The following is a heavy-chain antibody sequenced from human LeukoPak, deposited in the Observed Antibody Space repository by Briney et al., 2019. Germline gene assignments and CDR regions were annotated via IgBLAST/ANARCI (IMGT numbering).Heavy chain of an antibody. J-gene: IGHJ5*02. CDR1: GYTFTGYY. CDR2: INPNSGGT. V-gene: IGHV1-2*02. CDR3: ARGYCSSTSCYDWFDP. Sequence: GASVKVSCKASGYTFTGYYMHWVRQAPGQGLEWMGWINPNSGGTNYAQRFQGRATMTRDTSISTAYMELSRLRSGDTAVYYCARGYCSSTSCYDWFDPWGQGTLVTVSS. D-gene: IGHD2-2*01.